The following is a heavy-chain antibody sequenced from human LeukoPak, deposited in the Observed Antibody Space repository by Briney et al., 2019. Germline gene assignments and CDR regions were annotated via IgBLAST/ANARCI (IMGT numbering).Heavy chain of an antibody. CDR3: ARDHLANLASRLFDP. V-gene: IGHV4-38-2*02. J-gene: IGHJ5*02. Sequence: KASETLSLTCTVSGYSISSDYYWGWIRQPPGKGLEWIGSVHHSGRTYYNPSLKSRVTISVDTSKNQFSLKLNSVTAADTAVYYCARDHLANLASRLFDPWGQGSLVTVSS. CDR2: VHHSGRT. CDR1: GYSISSDYY. D-gene: IGHD3-3*01.